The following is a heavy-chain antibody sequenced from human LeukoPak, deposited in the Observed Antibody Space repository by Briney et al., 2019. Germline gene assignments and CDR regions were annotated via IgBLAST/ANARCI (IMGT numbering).Heavy chain of an antibody. CDR2: INPNRGGT. Sequence: GASVKVSCKASGYTFTGYYMHWVRQAPGQGLEWMGWINPNRGGTNYAQKFQGRVTMTRDTSISTAYMELSRLRSDDTAVYYCARGSSRNDVYYYYGMDVWGQGTTVTVSS. V-gene: IGHV1-2*02. D-gene: IGHD1-1*01. CDR3: ARGSSRNDVYYYYGMDV. J-gene: IGHJ6*02. CDR1: GYTFTGYY.